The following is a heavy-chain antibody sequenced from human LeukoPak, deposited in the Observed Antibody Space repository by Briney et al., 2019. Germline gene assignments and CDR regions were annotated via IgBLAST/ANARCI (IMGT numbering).Heavy chain of an antibody. CDR1: GFTVSSNY. D-gene: IGHD4-17*01. CDR3: ARIPKTTYFDY. J-gene: IGHJ4*02. CDR2: IYGDDSP. V-gene: IGHV3-53*01. Sequence: PGGSLRLSCAASGFTVSSNYMSWVRQAPGKGLEWVSLIYGDDSPYFAESVKGRFTISRDNSKNTLYLQMNSLRAEDTAVYYCARIPKTTYFDYWGQGTLVTVSS.